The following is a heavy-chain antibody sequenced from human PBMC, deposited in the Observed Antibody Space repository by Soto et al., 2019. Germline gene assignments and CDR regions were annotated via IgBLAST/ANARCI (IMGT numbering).Heavy chain of an antibody. D-gene: IGHD4-17*01. J-gene: IGHJ4*02. CDR1: GFTFSAYA. CDR2: ISGSGGSS. Sequence: PXGSLRLSCAASGFTFSAYAMTWVRQAPGKGLEWVSTISGSGGSSYYADSVKGRFTISRDNSKNTLYLQMNSLRADDTAVYYCAKEMPTVTTWYCFDYWGQGTPVTVSS. V-gene: IGHV3-23*01. CDR3: AKEMPTVTTWYCFDY.